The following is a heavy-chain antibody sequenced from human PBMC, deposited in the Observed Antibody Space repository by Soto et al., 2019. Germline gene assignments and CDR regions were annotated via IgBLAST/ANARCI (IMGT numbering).Heavy chain of an antibody. Sequence: GGSLRLSCGASGFTFSSYGMPWVRQAPGKGVEWVAVIWYDGSNKYYADSVKGRFTISRDNSKNTLYLQMNSLRAEDTALYCCARDKRAVVAAAIVYWGQGTLVTVSS. CDR3: ARDKRAVVAAAIVY. D-gene: IGHD2-2*01. J-gene: IGHJ4*02. CDR2: IWYDGSNK. V-gene: IGHV3-33*01. CDR1: GFTFSSYG.